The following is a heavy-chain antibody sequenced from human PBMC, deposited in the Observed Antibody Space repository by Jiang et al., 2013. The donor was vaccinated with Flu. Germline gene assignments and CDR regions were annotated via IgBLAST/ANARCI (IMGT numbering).Heavy chain of an antibody. D-gene: IGHD3-22*01. CDR3: ARGPDTSAYYYFY. J-gene: IGHJ4*02. Sequence: SGAEVKKPGSSVKVSCKASGGTFTISAISWVRQAPGQGLEWLGGIIPIFGAPNYAQKFQGRVTITADRSTSTVYMALSSLRSEDTAMYYCARGPDTSAYYYFYWGQGTLVTVSS. CDR2: IIPIFGAP. CDR1: GGTFTISA. V-gene: IGHV1-69*06.